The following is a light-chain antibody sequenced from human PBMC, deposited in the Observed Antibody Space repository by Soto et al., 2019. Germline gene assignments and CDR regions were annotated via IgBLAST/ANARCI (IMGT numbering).Light chain of an antibody. V-gene: IGKV3-20*01. CDR2: GAS. CDR1: QSVAGN. CDR3: QQYGSSGT. J-gene: IGKJ1*01. Sequence: VLTQSPGTLSLSPGERATLSCRASQSVAGNLAWYQQKPGQAPRLLIYGASNRATGIPDRFSGSGSGTDFTLTISRLEPEDFAVSYCQQYGSSGTFGQGTKVE.